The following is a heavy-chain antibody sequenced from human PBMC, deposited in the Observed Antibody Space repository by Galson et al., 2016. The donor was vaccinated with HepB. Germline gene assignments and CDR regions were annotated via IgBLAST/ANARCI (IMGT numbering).Heavy chain of an antibody. CDR2: LSHDGVTK. V-gene: IGHV3-30-3*01. Sequence: SLRLSCAASEFTFNNCPLHWVRQAPGKGLEWVAVLSHDGVTKFYADSVRARFTISRDKSKTTVYLQVDGLSAEDTAVYYCAREWELGGYFDYWGQGTLVTVSS. CDR1: EFTFNNCP. CDR3: AREWELGGYFDY. D-gene: IGHD1-26*01. J-gene: IGHJ4*02.